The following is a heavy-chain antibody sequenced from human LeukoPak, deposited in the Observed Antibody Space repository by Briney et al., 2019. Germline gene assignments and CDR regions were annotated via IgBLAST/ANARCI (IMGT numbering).Heavy chain of an antibody. V-gene: IGHV3-11*04. CDR2: ISSSTSTI. CDR1: GFTFSDYY. Sequence: GGSLRLSCPASGFTFSDYYMSWIRQAPGKGLEWISYISSSTSTIYYADSVKGRFSISRDNAKDSLYLQMNSLRAEDTAVYYCARLRVVVAATPKYFDYWGQGTLVTVSS. J-gene: IGHJ4*02. D-gene: IGHD2-15*01. CDR3: ARLRVVVAATPKYFDY.